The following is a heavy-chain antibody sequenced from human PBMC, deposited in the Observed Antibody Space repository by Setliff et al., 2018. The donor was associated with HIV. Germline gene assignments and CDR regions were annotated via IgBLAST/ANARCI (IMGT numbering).Heavy chain of an antibody. Sequence: GGSLRLSCTASGFTFGDYAMSWVRQAPGKGLEWVGFIRSKAYGGTAEYAASVKGRFTISRDDSKSIAYLQMNSLKTEDTAVHYCTTDADIDLYYYDSSGYYPFDHWGQGTLVTVSS. CDR1: GFTFGDYA. CDR2: IRSKAYGGTA. D-gene: IGHD3-22*01. J-gene: IGHJ4*02. CDR3: TTDADIDLYYYDSSGYYPFDH. V-gene: IGHV3-49*04.